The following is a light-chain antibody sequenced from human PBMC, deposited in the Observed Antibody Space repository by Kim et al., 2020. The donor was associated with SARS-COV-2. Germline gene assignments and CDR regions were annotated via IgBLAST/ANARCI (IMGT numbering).Light chain of an antibody. J-gene: IGLJ3*02. Sequence: GQSVTISCTGTSNDIGSYKFVSWYQQHPGKAPKLIIFDVSVRSTGVPERFSGSQSANTASLTISGLQPEDESDYYCCSYAGSYTFVFGGGTQLTVL. CDR3: CSYAGSYTFV. CDR1: SNDIGSYKF. V-gene: IGLV2-11*03. CDR2: DVS.